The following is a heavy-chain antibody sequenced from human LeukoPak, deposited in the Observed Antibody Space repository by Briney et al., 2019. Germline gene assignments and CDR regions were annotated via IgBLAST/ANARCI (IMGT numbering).Heavy chain of an antibody. J-gene: IGHJ3*02. CDR2: IGTPGDT. CDR3: ARVLSQDGGTRYDSSAPGAFDI. Sequence: HSGGSLRLSCPASGFTFSSYAKHWVRQATGKGLEWVSAIGTPGDTYYPGSVKGRFTISRENAKNSLYLQMNSLRAGDTAVYYCARVLSQDGGTRYDSSAPGAFDIWGQGTMVTVSS. V-gene: IGHV3-13*01. CDR1: GFTFSSYA. D-gene: IGHD3-22*01.